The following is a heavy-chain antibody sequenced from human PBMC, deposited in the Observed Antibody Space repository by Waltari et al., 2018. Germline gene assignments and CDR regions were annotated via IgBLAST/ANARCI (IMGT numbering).Heavy chain of an antibody. CDR3: ASDTIFGVVNNWFDP. CDR2: IIPSLGIA. Sequence: QVQLVQSGAEVKKPGSSVKVSCKASGGTFSSYAISWVRQAPGQGREWMGRIIPSLGIANYAQKFQGRVTITADKSTSTAYMELSSLRSEDTAVYYCASDTIFGVVNNWFDPWGQGTLVTVSS. CDR1: GGTFSSYA. D-gene: IGHD3-3*01. V-gene: IGHV1-69*09. J-gene: IGHJ5*02.